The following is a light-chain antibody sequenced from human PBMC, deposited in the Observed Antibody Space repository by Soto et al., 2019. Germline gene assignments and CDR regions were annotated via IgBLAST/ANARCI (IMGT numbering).Light chain of an antibody. CDR2: GAS. CDR1: QSISGH. Sequence: DIQMTQSPSSLSASVGVRVTITCRARQSISGHLNWYQQKPGKAPQLLIYGASSLQSGVSSRFSGSGYGTDFTLTISSLQPEDFATYYCQQSYSTPWTCGQGTKVEIK. CDR3: QQSYSTPWT. J-gene: IGKJ1*01. V-gene: IGKV1-39*01.